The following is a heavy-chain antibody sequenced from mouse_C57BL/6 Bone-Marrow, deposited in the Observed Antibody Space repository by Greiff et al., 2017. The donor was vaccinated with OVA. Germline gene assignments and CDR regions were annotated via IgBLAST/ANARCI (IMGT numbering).Heavy chain of an antibody. CDR1: GYTFTSYW. J-gene: IGHJ3*01. CDR2: IDPSDSYT. Sequence: QVQLQQPGAELVKPGASVKLSCKASGYTFTSYWMQWVKQRPGQGLEWIGEIDPSDSYTNYNQKFKGKATLTVDTSSITAYMQLSSLTSEDSAVYYCARDWFAYWVQGTLVTVSA. CDR3: ARDWFAY. V-gene: IGHV1-50*01.